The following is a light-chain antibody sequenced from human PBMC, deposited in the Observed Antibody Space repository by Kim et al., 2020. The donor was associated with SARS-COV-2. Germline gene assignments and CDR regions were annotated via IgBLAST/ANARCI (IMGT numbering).Light chain of an antibody. CDR1: SNNIDIYKS. CDR2: DVS. Sequence: QSITISCTATSNNIDIYKSVSWYQQRPGKAPRLMIYDVSNRPSGISNRFSGSQSGYTASLTISGIQAEDEADYYCSSYSTTTTHWMFGGGTRLTVL. V-gene: IGLV2-14*03. J-gene: IGLJ3*02. CDR3: SSYSTTTTHWM.